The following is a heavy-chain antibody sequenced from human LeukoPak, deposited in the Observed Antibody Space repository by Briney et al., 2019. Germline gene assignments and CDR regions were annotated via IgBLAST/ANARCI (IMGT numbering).Heavy chain of an antibody. J-gene: IGHJ4*02. Sequence: TGGSLRLSCAASGFTFSSYAMSWVRQAPGKGLEWVSAISGSGGSTYYADSVKGRFTISRDNSKNTLYLQMNSLRAEDTAVYYCAKDKGGTYYCDSSGHLFDYWGQGTLVTVSS. V-gene: IGHV3-23*01. CDR1: GFTFSSYA. D-gene: IGHD3-22*01. CDR3: AKDKGGTYYCDSSGHLFDY. CDR2: ISGSGGST.